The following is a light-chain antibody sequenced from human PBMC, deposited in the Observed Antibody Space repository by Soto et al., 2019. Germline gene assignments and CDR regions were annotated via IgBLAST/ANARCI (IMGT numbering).Light chain of an antibody. CDR1: QSVRRY. Sequence: DIVLTQSPATLSLSPGQRATLSCRASQSVRRYLAWYQQKPGQAPRLLIYDASNRATGIPARFSGSGSGTDFTLTISSLEPEEFAVYYCQQRSNWPITFGQGTRLEIK. CDR2: DAS. CDR3: QQRSNWPIT. V-gene: IGKV3-11*01. J-gene: IGKJ5*01.